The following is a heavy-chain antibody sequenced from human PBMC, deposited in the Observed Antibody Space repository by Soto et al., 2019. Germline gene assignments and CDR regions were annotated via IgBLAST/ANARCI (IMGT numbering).Heavy chain of an antibody. D-gene: IGHD2-15*01. V-gene: IGHV3-11*01. CDR1: GFTFSDYY. CDR3: ARAYSDAFDI. Sequence: GGSLRLSCAASGFTFSDYYMTWIRQAPGKGLEWVSYTSSSGTGIYYADSVKGRFTISRDNAKKSLYLQMSSLRAEDTAIYYCARAYSDAFDIWGQGTMVTVSS. J-gene: IGHJ3*02. CDR2: TSSSGTGI.